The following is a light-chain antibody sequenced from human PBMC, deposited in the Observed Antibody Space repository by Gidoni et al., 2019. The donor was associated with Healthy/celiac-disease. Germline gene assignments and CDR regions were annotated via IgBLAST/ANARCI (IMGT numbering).Light chain of an antibody. J-gene: IGLJ2*01. CDR3: AAWDDSLNGPI. V-gene: IGLV1-44*01. CDR2: SNN. CDR1: SPIIGSNT. Sequence: QPVLTQPPSASGTPAQRVTISCSGSSPIIGSNTVHWYQQPPGTAPNHLIYSNNQRPSAVLARCSGSKSGTSASLAISGLQSADEADDYCAAWDDSLNGPIFGGGTKLTVL.